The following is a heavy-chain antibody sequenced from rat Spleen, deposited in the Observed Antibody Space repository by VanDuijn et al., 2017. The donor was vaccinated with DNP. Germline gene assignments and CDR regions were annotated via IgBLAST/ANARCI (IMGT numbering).Heavy chain of an antibody. D-gene: IGHD1-7*01. Sequence: EVQLQESGPGLVKPSQSLSLTCSVTGYSITSTYWAWIRKFPGNKMEWIGHISYSGSTNYNPSLKSRISITRDTSKNHFFLHLNSVTTEDTATYYCARWTRYFDYWGQGVMVTVSS. CDR3: ARWTRYFDY. CDR1: GYSITSTY. V-gene: IGHV3-1*01. J-gene: IGHJ2*01. CDR2: ISYSGST.